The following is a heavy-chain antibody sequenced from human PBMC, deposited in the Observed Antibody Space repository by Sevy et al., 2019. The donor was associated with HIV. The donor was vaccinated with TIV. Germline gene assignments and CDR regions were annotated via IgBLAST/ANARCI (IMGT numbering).Heavy chain of an antibody. J-gene: IGHJ6*02. CDR1: GFTFNTYN. Sequence: GGSLRLSCAVSGFTFNTYNMYWVRQAPGKGLEWVSYISYTSTTIYYADSVRGRFTISRDNAKNTLYLQMNSLRDEDTAVYYCASSDASSRFGYYYFAMDFWGQGTSVTVSS. D-gene: IGHD3-22*01. CDR3: ASSDASSRFGYYYFAMDF. V-gene: IGHV3-48*02. CDR2: ISYTSTTI.